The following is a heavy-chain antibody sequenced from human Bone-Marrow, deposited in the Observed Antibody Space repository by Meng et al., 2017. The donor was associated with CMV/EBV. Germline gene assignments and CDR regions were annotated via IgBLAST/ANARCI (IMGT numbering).Heavy chain of an antibody. Sequence: SETLSLTCTVSGGSISSYNWSWIRQSPGKGLEWIGHVHYSGSSNSNPSVKSRVTISLDTSKNQFSLKLSSVTAADTAVYYCARSSSWSSNRYGLDVWGQGTAVTASS. V-gene: IGHV4-59*01. CDR3: ARSSSWSSNRYGLDV. CDR2: VHYSGSS. D-gene: IGHD6-13*01. J-gene: IGHJ6*02. CDR1: GGSISSYN.